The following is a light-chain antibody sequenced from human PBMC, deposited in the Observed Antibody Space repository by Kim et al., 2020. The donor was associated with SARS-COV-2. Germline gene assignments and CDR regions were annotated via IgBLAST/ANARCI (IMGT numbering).Light chain of an antibody. CDR1: QGVSTD. V-gene: IGKV1-9*01. J-gene: IGKJ4*01. CDR2: PAS. CDR3: QHSGS. Sequence: SLCDCVGDSVTVARRTSQGVSTDLSWHQQTPGKAPKPLVYPASTLQSGVPSRFSGSGSGSDFTLPIRNLQAEDFATYYCQHSGSFGGGTKVDIK.